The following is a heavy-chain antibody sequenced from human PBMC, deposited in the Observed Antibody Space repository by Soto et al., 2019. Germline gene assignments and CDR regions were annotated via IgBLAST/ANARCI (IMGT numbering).Heavy chain of an antibody. CDR2: IYSGGST. Sequence: EVQLVEAGGGLVQPGGSLRLSCAASGFTVGNNYMSWVRQAPGKGLEWVSLIYSGGSTYYADSVKGRFTISRDTSKNTVYLQMSSLRADDTAVYYCAGHSHKDYWGQGTLVTVSS. J-gene: IGHJ4*02. V-gene: IGHV3-66*04. CDR1: GFTVGNNY. CDR3: AGHSHKDY.